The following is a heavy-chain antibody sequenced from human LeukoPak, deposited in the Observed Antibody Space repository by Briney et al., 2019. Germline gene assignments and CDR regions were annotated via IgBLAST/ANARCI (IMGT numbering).Heavy chain of an antibody. V-gene: IGHV3-30*18. CDR3: AKSPGRDNYYYYGLDV. CDR1: GFTFSSYG. Sequence: GMSLRLSCAASGFTFSSYGMHWVRQAPGKRLEWLAGITYDGSNKYYADSVKGRFTISRDNSKNTLSLQINSLRAEDTAVYYCAKSPGRDNYYYYGLDVWGQGTTVTVSS. CDR2: ITYDGSNK. J-gene: IGHJ6*02.